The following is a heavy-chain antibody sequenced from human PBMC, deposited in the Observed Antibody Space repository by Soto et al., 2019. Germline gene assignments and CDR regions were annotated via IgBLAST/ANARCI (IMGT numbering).Heavy chain of an antibody. CDR1: GFTFSTSV. Sequence: LRLSCTASGFTFSTSVINWVRQAPGKGLEWVALVSTDGSMKFYADSVKGRFTISRDNSKNTVSLQMNSLRGEDTAVYYCAKRWSNGYFDHWGQGTLVTVSS. CDR3: AKRWSNGYFDH. V-gene: IGHV3-30*18. J-gene: IGHJ4*02. D-gene: IGHD2-8*01. CDR2: VSTDGSMK.